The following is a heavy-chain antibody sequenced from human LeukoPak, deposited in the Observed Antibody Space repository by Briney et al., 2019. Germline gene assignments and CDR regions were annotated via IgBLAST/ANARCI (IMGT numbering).Heavy chain of an antibody. CDR3: ARGRVSSSTWYSTYYYYFYMDV. J-gene: IGHJ6*03. Sequence: GRSLRLSCAASRFTFSSYAMLWVRQLPGKGLEWVAIISYDGSNTYYADSVKGRFTISRDNSKNTLYLQMNSLRGEDTAVYYCARGRVSSSTWYSTYYYYFYMDVWGKGTTVTVSS. D-gene: IGHD1-1*01. V-gene: IGHV3-30*04. CDR1: RFTFSSYA. CDR2: ISYDGSNT.